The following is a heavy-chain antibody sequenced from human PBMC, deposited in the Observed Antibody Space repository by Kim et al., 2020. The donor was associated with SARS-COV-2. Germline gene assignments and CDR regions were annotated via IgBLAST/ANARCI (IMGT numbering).Heavy chain of an antibody. CDR3: ARARIAAAARVQSKDAYNWFDP. V-gene: IGHV4-61*02. D-gene: IGHD6-13*01. Sequence: SETLSLTCTVSGGSISSGSYYWSWIRQPAGKGLEWIGRIYTSGSTNYNPSLKSRVTISVDTSKNQFSLKLSSVTAADTAVYYCARARIAAAARVQSKDAYNWFDPWGQGTLVTVSS. CDR2: IYTSGST. J-gene: IGHJ5*02. CDR1: GGSISSGSYY.